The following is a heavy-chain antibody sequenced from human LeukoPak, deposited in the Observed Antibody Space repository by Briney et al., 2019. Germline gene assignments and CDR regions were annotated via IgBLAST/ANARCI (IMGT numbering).Heavy chain of an antibody. J-gene: IGHJ4*02. V-gene: IGHV3-7*01. CDR2: IKEDGSEK. D-gene: IGHD5-18*01. Sequence: GGSLRLSCAASGFTFSTYWMSWVRQAPGKGLEWVANIKEDGSEKYYGDSVQGRFTISRDNAKNSLYLQINSLRADDTAVYYCARAIASYGDSAYWGQGTLVTVSS. CDR1: GFTFSTYW. CDR3: ARAIASYGDSAY.